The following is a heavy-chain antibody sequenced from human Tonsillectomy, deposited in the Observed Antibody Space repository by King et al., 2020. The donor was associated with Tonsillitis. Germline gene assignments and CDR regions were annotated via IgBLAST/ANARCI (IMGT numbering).Heavy chain of an antibody. CDR1: GYTFTSYG. Sequence: QLVQSGAEVKKPGAAVKVSCKASGYTFTSYGISWVRQAPGQGLEWMGWISAYTGHTNYAQKFQGRVTMTTDTSTSTAYMELRSLRSDDTAVYYCGRVDDSSGYYSGVFDYWGQGTLVTVSS. D-gene: IGHD3-22*01. CDR3: GRVDDSSGYYSGVFDY. CDR2: ISAYTGHT. J-gene: IGHJ4*02. V-gene: IGHV1-18*01.